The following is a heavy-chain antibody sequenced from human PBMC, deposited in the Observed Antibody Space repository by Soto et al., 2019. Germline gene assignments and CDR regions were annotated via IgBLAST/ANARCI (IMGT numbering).Heavy chain of an antibody. J-gene: IGHJ5*01. CDR3: ARDASRRMVRGVTHLNWFDS. CDR1: GFTFSSYA. V-gene: IGHV3-30-3*01. CDR2: ISFDASSD. D-gene: IGHD3-10*01. Sequence: QVQLVESGGGVVQPGRSLRLSCAASGFTFSSYAMHWVRQVPGKGLGWLAVISFDASSDFYMDSVKGRFTISRDNSNNTLFLQMSSLRAEDTALYFCARDASRRMVRGVTHLNWFDSWGQGTLLIVSS.